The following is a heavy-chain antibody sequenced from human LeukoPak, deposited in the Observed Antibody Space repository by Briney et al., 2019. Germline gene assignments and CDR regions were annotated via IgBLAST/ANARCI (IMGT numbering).Heavy chain of an antibody. CDR3: AREVRSYGGQVDY. CDR1: GFTFSSYG. Sequence: GGSLRLSCAASGFTFSSYGMHWVRQAPGKGLEWVAVIWYDGSQKYYADSVKGRFTISRDNSKNTLYLQMNSLRAEDTAVYYCAREVRSYGGQVDYWGQGTLVTVSS. J-gene: IGHJ4*02. CDR2: IWYDGSQK. V-gene: IGHV3-33*01. D-gene: IGHD4/OR15-4a*01.